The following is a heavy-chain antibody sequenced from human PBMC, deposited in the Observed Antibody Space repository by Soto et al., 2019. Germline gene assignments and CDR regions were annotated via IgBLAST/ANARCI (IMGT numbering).Heavy chain of an antibody. V-gene: IGHV3-74*01. CDR2: INSDGSST. CDR3: ARGRPREQWLVRGRDYYYYGMDV. Sequence: LRLSCAASGFTFSSYWMHWVRQAPGKGLVWVSRINSDGSSTSYADSVKGRFTISRDNAKNTLYLQMNSLRAEDTAVYYCARGRPREQWLVRGRDYYYYGMDVWGQGTTVTVSS. D-gene: IGHD6-19*01. J-gene: IGHJ6*02. CDR1: GFTFSSYW.